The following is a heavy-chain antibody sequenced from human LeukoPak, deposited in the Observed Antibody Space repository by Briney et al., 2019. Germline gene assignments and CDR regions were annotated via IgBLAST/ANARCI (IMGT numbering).Heavy chain of an antibody. V-gene: IGHV1-69*04. CDR2: IIPIFGIA. D-gene: IGHD5-24*01. CDR3: ARDGDGYPSGNWFDP. Sequence: SVKVSCKASGGTFSSYAISWVRQAPGQGLEWVGRIIPIFGIANYAQKFQGRVTITADKSTSTAYMELSSLRSEDTAVYYCARDGDGYPSGNWFDPWGQGTLVTVSS. J-gene: IGHJ5*02. CDR1: GGTFSSYA.